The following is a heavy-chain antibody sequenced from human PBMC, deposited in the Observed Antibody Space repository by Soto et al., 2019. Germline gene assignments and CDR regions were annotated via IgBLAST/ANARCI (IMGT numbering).Heavy chain of an antibody. D-gene: IGHD3-22*01. CDR2: ISNDGNK. V-gene: IGHV3-30-3*01. Sequence: QVQLVESGGDVVQPGRSLRLSCAASGFTFTSYVMHWVRQAPGKGLEWVALISNDGNKHYADSVKDRFTISRDNSKNTLNLEMNSLRADDTAVYYCAREDESSGYAGTFHRWGQGTLVTVSP. J-gene: IGHJ1*01. CDR3: AREDESSGYAGTFHR. CDR1: GFTFTSYV.